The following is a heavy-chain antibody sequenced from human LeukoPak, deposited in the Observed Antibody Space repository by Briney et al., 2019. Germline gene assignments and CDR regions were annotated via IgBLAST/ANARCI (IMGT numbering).Heavy chain of an antibody. V-gene: IGHV3-11*04. CDR3: ARDQPIGYNYGYPFDN. J-gene: IGHJ4*02. Sequence: GGSLRLSCAASGFTFSDYYMSWIRQAPGKGLEWVSYISSSGSTIYYADSVRGRFTISRDNAKNSLYLQMNNLRVEDTAVYYCARDQPIGYNYGYPFDNWGQGTLVTVSS. D-gene: IGHD5-18*01. CDR1: GFTFSDYY. CDR2: ISSSGSTI.